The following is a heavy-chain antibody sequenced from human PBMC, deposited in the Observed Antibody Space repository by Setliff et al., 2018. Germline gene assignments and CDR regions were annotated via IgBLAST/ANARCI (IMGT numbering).Heavy chain of an antibody. CDR2: VDHSGST. CDR1: GGFTSSFY. J-gene: IGHJ6*02. Sequence: SETLSLTCTISGGFTSSFYWSWIRQAPGKGLEWIGYVDHSGSTNFSPSLKSRGTISVDTSKTQVSLQLKSATTADTAVYYCARDRTAYNYGMDIWGQGTTVTV. CDR3: ARDRTAYNYGMDI. V-gene: IGHV4-59*01. D-gene: IGHD5-18*01.